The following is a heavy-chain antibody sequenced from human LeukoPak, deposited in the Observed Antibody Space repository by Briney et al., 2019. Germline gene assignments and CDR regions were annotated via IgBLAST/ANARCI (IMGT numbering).Heavy chain of an antibody. D-gene: IGHD1-7*01. CDR3: AKGEAGTTSIGVDY. J-gene: IGHJ4*02. Sequence: GGSLRLSCAASGFTFSSYGMHWVRQAPGKGLEWVAFIRYDGSNKYYADSVKGRFTISRDNSKNTLYLQMNSLRAEDTAVYYCAKGEAGTTSIGVDYWGQGTLVTVSS. CDR1: GFTFSSYG. V-gene: IGHV3-30*02. CDR2: IRYDGSNK.